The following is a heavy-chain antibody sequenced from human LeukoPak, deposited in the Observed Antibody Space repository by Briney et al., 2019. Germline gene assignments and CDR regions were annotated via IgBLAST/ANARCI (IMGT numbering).Heavy chain of an antibody. V-gene: IGHV4-59*01. J-gene: IGHJ4*02. CDR1: GGSISSYY. CDR2: IYYSGST. Sequence: SETLSLTCTVSGGSISSYYWSWIRQPPGKGLEWIGYIYYSGSTNYNPSLKSRVTISVDTSKNQFSLKLSSVTAADTAVYYCARAGVRFGELFYWGQGTLVTVSS. CDR3: ARAGVRFGELFY. D-gene: IGHD3-10*01.